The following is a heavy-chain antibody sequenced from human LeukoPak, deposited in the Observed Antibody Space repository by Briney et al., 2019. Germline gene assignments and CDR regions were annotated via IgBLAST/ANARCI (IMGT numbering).Heavy chain of an antibody. CDR2: INQDGSGK. V-gene: IGHV3-7*03. CDR3: ARGALTAVTAFDY. J-gene: IGHJ4*02. D-gene: IGHD4-17*01. Sequence: GGSLRLSCAASGFTFSSYWMTWVRQAPGKGLEWVATINQDGSGKYSVDSVKGRFTISRDNAKNSLHLQMNSLRAEDTAVYCCARGALTAVTAFDYWGQGTLVTVSS. CDR1: GFTFSSYW.